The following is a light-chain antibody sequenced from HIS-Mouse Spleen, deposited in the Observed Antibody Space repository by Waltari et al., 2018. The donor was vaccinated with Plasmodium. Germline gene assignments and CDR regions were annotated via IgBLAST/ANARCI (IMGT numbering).Light chain of an antibody. CDR3: QSADSSGTYQV. CDR1: ASPKPY. J-gene: IGLJ2*01. CDR2: KDS. Sequence: SYELTQPPSVSVSTGQTARITCSGDASPKPYAHWYQQKPGQAPVLVIYKDSERPSGIPERFSGSSSGTTVTLTISGVQAEDEADYYCQSADSSGTYQVFGGGTKLTVL. V-gene: IGLV3-25*03.